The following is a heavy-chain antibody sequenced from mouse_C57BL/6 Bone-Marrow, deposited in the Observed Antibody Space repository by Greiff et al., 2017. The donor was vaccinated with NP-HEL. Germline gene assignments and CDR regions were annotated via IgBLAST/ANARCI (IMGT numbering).Heavy chain of an antibody. J-gene: IGHJ3*01. CDR2: ISDGGSYT. CDR1: GFTFSSYA. D-gene: IGHD2-14*01. Sequence: EVKLVESGGGLVKPGGSLKLSCAASGFTFSSYAMSWVRQTPEKRLEWVATISDGGSYTYYPDNVKGRFTISRANAKNNLYLQMSYLKSEDTAMYYCARDLGTTPQAWCAYWGQGTLVTVSA. V-gene: IGHV5-4*01. CDR3: ARDLGTTPQAWCAY.